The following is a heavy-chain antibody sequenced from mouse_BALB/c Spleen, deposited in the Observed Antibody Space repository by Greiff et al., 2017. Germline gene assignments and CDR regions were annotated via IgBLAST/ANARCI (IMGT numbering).Heavy chain of an antibody. CDR2: IHYSGST. Sequence: VQLKESGPDLVKPSQSLSLTCTVTGYSITSGYSWPWIRQFPGNKLEWMGYIHYSGSTNYNPSLKSRISITRDTSKNQFFLQLNSVTTEDTATYYCARDGTFFDYWGQGTTLTVSS. CDR1: GYSITSGYS. CDR3: ARDGTFFDY. J-gene: IGHJ2*01. D-gene: IGHD2-1*01. V-gene: IGHV3-1*02.